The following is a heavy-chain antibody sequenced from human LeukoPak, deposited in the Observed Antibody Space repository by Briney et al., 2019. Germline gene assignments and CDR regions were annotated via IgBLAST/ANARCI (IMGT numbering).Heavy chain of an antibody. CDR1: GGPINYNY. D-gene: IGHD3-22*01. Sequence: PSETLSLTRTVSGGPINYNYWSWIRQPPGKRLEYIGYIYSSGSTNYNPSLKGRVTISLDTSKDQFSLKLTSVTAADTAVYYCARDTRFSDTSGYYYSRFYMDVWGKGTTVTVSS. CDR2: IYSSGST. J-gene: IGHJ6*03. V-gene: IGHV4-59*01. CDR3: ARDTRFSDTSGYYYSRFYMDV.